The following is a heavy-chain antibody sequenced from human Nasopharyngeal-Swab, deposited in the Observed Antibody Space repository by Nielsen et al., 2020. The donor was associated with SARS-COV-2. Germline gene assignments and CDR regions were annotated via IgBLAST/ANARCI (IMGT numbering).Heavy chain of an antibody. D-gene: IGHD2-21*02. Sequence: ASVKVSCKASGYTFTSYGISWVRQAPGQGLEGVGWISAYNGNTNYAQKLQGRVTMTTDTSTSTAYMELRSLRSDDTAVYYCARLYCGGDCYSEDYYGMDVWGQGTTVTVSS. CDR2: ISAYNGNT. CDR3: ARLYCGGDCYSEDYYGMDV. J-gene: IGHJ6*02. V-gene: IGHV1-18*01. CDR1: GYTFTSYG.